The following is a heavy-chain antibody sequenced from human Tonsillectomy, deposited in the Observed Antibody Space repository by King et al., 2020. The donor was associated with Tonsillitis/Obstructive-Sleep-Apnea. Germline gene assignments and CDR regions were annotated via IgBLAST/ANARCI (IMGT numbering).Heavy chain of an antibody. J-gene: IGHJ4*02. Sequence: PLQESGPGLVKPSEPLSLTCTVTGVSISSKNYYWGWIRQPPGKGLEWIGSVYYSGSTHYNPSLKSRGTISVDTSKNQVSLRLSSVTAADTAIYYCARILGSGSRLDYWGQGTLATVSS. CDR1: GVSISSKNYY. D-gene: IGHD3-22*01. CDR2: VYYSGST. CDR3: ARILGSGSRLDY. V-gene: IGHV4-39*01.